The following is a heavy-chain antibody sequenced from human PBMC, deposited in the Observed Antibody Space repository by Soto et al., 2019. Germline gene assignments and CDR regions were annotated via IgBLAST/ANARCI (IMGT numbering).Heavy chain of an antibody. Sequence: QIQLLQSGAEVKKPGASVKVTCKASGYTFRNFGISWVRQAPGQGLEWMGWVSDYNANANYAQKFQVRLTMTADTSTSTAYMELRSLRSDDTAVYYCASENSDFDYGGQGTLVTVSS. D-gene: IGHD6-13*01. J-gene: IGHJ4*02. CDR2: VSDYNANA. CDR3: ASENSDFDY. V-gene: IGHV1-18*01. CDR1: GYTFRNFG.